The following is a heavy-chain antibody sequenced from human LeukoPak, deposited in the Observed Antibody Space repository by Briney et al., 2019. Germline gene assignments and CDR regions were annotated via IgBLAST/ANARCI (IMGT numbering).Heavy chain of an antibody. CDR3: ARLRGVGGSYYYYYYYMDV. D-gene: IGHD1-26*01. V-gene: IGHV4-59*04. CDR2: IYHSGST. J-gene: IGHJ6*03. CDR1: GGSISSYY. Sequence: SETLSLTCTVSGGSISSYYWSWIRQPPGKGLEWIGYIYHSGSTYYNPSLKSRVTISVDRSKNQFSLKLSSVTAADTAVYYCARLRGVGGSYYYYYYYMDVWGKGTTVTVSS.